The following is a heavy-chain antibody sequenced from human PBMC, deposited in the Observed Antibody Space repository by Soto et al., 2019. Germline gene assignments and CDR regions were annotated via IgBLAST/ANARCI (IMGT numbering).Heavy chain of an antibody. Sequence: QVQLVQSGAEVEKPGSSVKVSCKASGGTFSSYAISWVRQAPGQGLEWMGGIIPIFGTANYAQKFQGSVTITADESTSTAYMDLSSLSSDDTAVYYCASGPEPQNYYYDMDVLGQGTTVTVSS. CDR3: ASGPEPQNYYYDMDV. J-gene: IGHJ6*02. D-gene: IGHD1-1*01. CDR1: GGTFSSYA. V-gene: IGHV1-69*01. CDR2: IIPIFGTA.